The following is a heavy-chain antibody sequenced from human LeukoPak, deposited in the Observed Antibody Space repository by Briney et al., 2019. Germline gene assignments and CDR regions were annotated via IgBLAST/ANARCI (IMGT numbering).Heavy chain of an antibody. CDR1: GYTFTSYG. D-gene: IGHD2-21*01. V-gene: IGHV1-18*01. CDR3: ARPTRLDCGGDCYSLFDY. J-gene: IGHJ4*02. CDR2: ISAYNGNT. Sequence: ASVKVSCKASGYTFTSYGISWVRQAPGQGLEWMGWISAYNGNTNYAQKLQGRVTMTTDTSTSTAYMELRSLRSEDTAVYYCARPTRLDCGGDCYSLFDYWGQGTLVTVSS.